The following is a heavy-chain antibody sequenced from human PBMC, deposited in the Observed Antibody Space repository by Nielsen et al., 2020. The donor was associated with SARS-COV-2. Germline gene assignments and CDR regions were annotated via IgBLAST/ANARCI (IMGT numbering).Heavy chain of an antibody. J-gene: IGHJ3*02. D-gene: IGHD6-19*01. CDR3: AKVVSVDSSGWYGGDDAFDI. CDR1: GFSFNNYG. CDR2: ISYEGSKQ. V-gene: IGHV3-30*18. Sequence: GESLKISCATSGFSFNNYGMHWVRQAPGKGLEWVAYISYEGSKQFYADSVKGRFTVSRDFSKTTLYLQMHSLRAEDTAMYYCAKVVSVDSSGWYGGDDAFDIWGQGTMVTVSS.